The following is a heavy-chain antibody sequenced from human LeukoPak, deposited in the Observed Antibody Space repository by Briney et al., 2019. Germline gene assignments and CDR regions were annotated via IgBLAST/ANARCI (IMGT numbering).Heavy chain of an antibody. CDR1: GGSFSGYY. D-gene: IGHD3-3*01. Sequence: SETLSLTCAVYGGSFSGYYWSWIRQPPGKGLEWIGEINHSGSTNYNPSLKSRVTISVDTSKNQFSLKLSSVTAADTAVYYCARGAGGYYDFWSGNKYYYYYYYMDVWSKGTTVTVSS. J-gene: IGHJ6*03. CDR3: ARGAGGYYDFWSGNKYYYYYYYMDV. CDR2: INHSGST. V-gene: IGHV4-34*01.